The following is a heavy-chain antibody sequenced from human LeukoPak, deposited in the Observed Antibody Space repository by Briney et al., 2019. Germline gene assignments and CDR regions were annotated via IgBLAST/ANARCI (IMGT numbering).Heavy chain of an antibody. CDR2: FDPEDGET. V-gene: IGHV1-24*01. CDR1: GYTLTELS. CDR3: ARAHNSDFWSPSDY. D-gene: IGHD3-3*01. J-gene: IGHJ4*02. Sequence: ASVKVSCKVSGYTLTELSMHWVRQAPGKGLEWMGGFDPEDGETIYAQKFQGRVTMTEDTSTDTAYMELSSLRSEDTAVYYCARAHNSDFWSPSDYWGQGTLVTVSS.